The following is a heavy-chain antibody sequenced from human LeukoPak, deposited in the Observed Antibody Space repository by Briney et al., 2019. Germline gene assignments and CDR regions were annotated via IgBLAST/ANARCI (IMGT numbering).Heavy chain of an antibody. V-gene: IGHV3-7*01. CDR1: GFTFSNYW. J-gene: IGHJ4*02. CDR3: VRDGGVTGYDLLDY. CDR2: INQDGSEE. Sequence: GGSLRLSCAAPGFTFSNYWMTWVRQAPGKGLEWVAHINQDGSEEHYMDSVKARFTISRDNAKNSLSLQMNSLRAEDTAVYYCVRDGGVTGYDLLDYWGQGTLVTVSS. D-gene: IGHD5-12*01.